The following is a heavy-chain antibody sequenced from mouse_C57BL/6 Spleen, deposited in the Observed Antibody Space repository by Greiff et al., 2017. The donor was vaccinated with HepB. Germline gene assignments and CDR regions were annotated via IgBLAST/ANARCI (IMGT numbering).Heavy chain of an antibody. V-gene: IGHV1-69*01. CDR3: ARWGDSSAWFAY. J-gene: IGHJ3*01. Sequence: LQQPGAELVMPGASVKLSCNASGYTFTSYWMHWVKQRPGQGLEWIGEIDPSDSYTNYNQKFKGKSTLTVDKSSSTAYMQLSSLTSEDSAVYYCARWGDSSAWFAYWGQGTLVTVSA. CDR1: GYTFTSYW. D-gene: IGHD3-2*02. CDR2: IDPSDSYT.